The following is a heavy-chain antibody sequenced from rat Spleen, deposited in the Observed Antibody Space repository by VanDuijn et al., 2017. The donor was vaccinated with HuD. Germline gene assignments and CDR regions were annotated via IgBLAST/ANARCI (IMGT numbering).Heavy chain of an antibody. V-gene: IGHV5-31*01. CDR2: ITNAGGGT. CDR1: GFTFNSYW. J-gene: IGHJ2*01. Sequence: EVQLVESGGGLVQPGRSLKLSCVASGFTFNSYWMTWIRQAPGKGLEWVASITNAGGGTYYPDSVKGRFSISRDNAKSTLYLQMNSLRSEDTATYYCTTGTFWGQGVMVTVSS. CDR3: TTGTF.